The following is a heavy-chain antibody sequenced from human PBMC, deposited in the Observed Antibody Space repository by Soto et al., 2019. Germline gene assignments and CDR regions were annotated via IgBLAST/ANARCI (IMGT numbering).Heavy chain of an antibody. CDR3: ARIPYDSSGYYTPPAGAFDI. CDR1: GGSISSGGYY. J-gene: IGHJ3*02. Sequence: SETLSLTCTVSGGSISSGGYYWSWIRQHPGEGLEWIGYIYYSGGTYYNPSLKSRVTISVDTSKNQFSLKLSSVTAADTAVYYCARIPYDSSGYYTPPAGAFDIWGQGTMVTVSS. CDR2: IYYSGGT. D-gene: IGHD3-22*01. V-gene: IGHV4-31*03.